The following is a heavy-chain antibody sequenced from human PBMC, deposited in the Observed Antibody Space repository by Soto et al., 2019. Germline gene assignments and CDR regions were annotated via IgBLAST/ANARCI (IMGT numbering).Heavy chain of an antibody. CDR3: ARHVYYVDY. J-gene: IGHJ4*02. CDR1: GFTFSDHY. D-gene: IGHD2-8*01. V-gene: IGHV3-72*01. CDR2: TRNKANSYTT. Sequence: GGSLRLSCAASGFTFSDHYMDWVRQTPGKGLEWVGRTRNKANSYTTEYTASVKGRFTISRDDSKNSLYLQMNSLKTEDTAVYYCARHVYYVDYWGQGTLVTVSS.